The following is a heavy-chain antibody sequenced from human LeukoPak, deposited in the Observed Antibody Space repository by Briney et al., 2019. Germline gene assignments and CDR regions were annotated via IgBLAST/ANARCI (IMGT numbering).Heavy chain of an antibody. J-gene: IGHJ4*02. Sequence: GGSLRLSCAASGFTFSSYAMSWVRQAPGKGLEWVSAISGSGGSTYYEDSVKGRSTISRDNSKNTLYLQMNSLRAEDTAVYYCAKDPAMRLLDYWGQGTLVTVSS. V-gene: IGHV3-23*01. CDR3: AKDPAMRLLDY. D-gene: IGHD5-18*01. CDR1: GFTFSSYA. CDR2: ISGSGGST.